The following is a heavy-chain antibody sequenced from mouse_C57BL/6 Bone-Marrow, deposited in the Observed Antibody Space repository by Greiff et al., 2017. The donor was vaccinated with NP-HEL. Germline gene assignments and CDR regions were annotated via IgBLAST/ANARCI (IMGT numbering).Heavy chain of an antibody. V-gene: IGHV3-6*01. Sequence: ESGPGLVKPSQSLSLTCSVTGYSITSGYYWNWIRQFPGNKLEWMGYISYDGSNNYNPSLKNRISITRDTSKNQFFLKLNSVTTEDTATYDCAREGAYYGYSFDYWGQGTTLTVSS. D-gene: IGHD2-9*01. CDR1: GYSITSGYY. CDR3: AREGAYYGYSFDY. CDR2: ISYDGSN. J-gene: IGHJ2*01.